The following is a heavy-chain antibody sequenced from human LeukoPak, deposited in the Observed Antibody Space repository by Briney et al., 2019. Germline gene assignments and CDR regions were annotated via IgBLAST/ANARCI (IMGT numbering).Heavy chain of an antibody. CDR3: ARHGGVGVIPDFDY. D-gene: IGHD2-8*02. Sequence: PSETLSLTCTVSGGSISSSSYYWGWIRQPPGKGLEWIGSIYYSGSTLYNPSLTSRVTISVDTSKNQFSLRLNSVTAADSAVYYCARHGGVGVIPDFDYWGPEPWSPSPQ. CDR1: GGSISSSSYY. J-gene: IGHJ4*01. V-gene: IGHV4-39*01. CDR2: IYYSGST.